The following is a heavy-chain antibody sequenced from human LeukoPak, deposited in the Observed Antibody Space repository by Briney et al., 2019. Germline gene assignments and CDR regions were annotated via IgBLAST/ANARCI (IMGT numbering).Heavy chain of an antibody. Sequence: GASVKVSCKASGGTFSSYAISWVRQAPGQGLEWMGGIIPIFGTANYAQKFQGRVTITADESTGTAYMELSSLRSEDTAVYYCARGHNSGYDTRAASFDYWGQGTLVTVSS. CDR1: GGTFSSYA. D-gene: IGHD5-12*01. CDR2: IIPIFGTA. V-gene: IGHV1-69*13. CDR3: ARGHNSGYDTRAASFDY. J-gene: IGHJ4*02.